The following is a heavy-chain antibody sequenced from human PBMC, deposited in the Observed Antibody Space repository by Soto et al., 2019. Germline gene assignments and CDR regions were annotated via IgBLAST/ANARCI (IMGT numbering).Heavy chain of an antibody. CDR1: GGSISSSSYY. J-gene: IGHJ4*02. CDR2: IYYSGST. V-gene: IGHV4-39*01. D-gene: IGHD3-10*01. Sequence: PXETLSLTCPVSGGSISSSSYYWGWIRQPPGKGLEWIGSIYYSGSTYYNPSLKSRVTISVDTSKNQFSLKLSSVTAADTAVYYCANGGGFGEFRGWGQGTLVTVSS. CDR3: ANGGGFGEFRG.